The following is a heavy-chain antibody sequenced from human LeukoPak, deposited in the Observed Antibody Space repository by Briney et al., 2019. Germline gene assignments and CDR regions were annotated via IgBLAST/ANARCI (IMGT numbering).Heavy chain of an antibody. J-gene: IGHJ4*02. CDR3: AKGAAAYSSSWYRDPVDY. Sequence: PGGSLRLSCAASGFTFSSYAMSWVRQAPGKGLEWVSAISGSGGSTYYADSVKGRFTISRDNSKNTLYLQMNSLRAEDTAVYYCAKGAAAYSSSWYRDPVDYWGQGTLVTVSS. CDR2: ISGSGGST. CDR1: GFTFSSYA. D-gene: IGHD6-13*01. V-gene: IGHV3-23*01.